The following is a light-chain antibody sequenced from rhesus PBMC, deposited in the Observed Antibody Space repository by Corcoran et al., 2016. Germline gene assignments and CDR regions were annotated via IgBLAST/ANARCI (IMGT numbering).Light chain of an antibody. Sequence: DIQMTQSPSSLSASVGDRVTATCRASQGINKELSWYQQKPGKAPTLLIYAASSLQTGVSSRFSGSGSGTDYTLTISSLQPVDVAASYCLPDYPTPYSFGQGTKVEIK. J-gene: IGKJ2*01. CDR3: LPDYPTPYS. CDR2: AAS. CDR1: QGINKE. V-gene: IGKV1-94*01.